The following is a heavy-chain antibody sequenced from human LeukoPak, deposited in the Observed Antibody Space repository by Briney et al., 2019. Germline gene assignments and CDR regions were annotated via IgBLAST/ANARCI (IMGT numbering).Heavy chain of an antibody. V-gene: IGHV3-23*01. J-gene: IGHJ6*03. CDR1: GFTFSSYA. D-gene: IGHD3-3*01. CDR2: ISGSGGST. Sequence: GGSLRLSCAASGFTFSSYAMSWVRQAPGKGLEWVSAISGSGGSTYYADSVKGRFTISRDNAKNSLYLQMNSLRAEDTAVYYCASERSDYDFWSGYPYYYYMDVWGKGTTVTVSS. CDR3: ASERSDYDFWSGYPYYYYMDV.